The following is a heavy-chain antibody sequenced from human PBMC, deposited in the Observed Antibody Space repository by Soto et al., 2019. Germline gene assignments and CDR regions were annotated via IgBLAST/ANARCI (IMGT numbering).Heavy chain of an antibody. CDR2: INHTGGT. V-gene: IGHV4-34*01. CDR3: ATRITVFGLLIPPFDP. D-gene: IGHD3-3*01. Sequence: SETLSLTGAWYGGSVNGYAWNWIRQSPGKGVEGIGEINHTGGTHYNPSLKSRVTMSVDTSKNQFSLRLSSVTAAETAIYYCATRITVFGLLIPPFDPWGQGTQVTVSS. J-gene: IGHJ5*02. CDR1: GGSVNGYA.